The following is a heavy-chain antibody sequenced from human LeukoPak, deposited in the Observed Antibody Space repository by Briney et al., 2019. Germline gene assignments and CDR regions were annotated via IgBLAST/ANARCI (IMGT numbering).Heavy chain of an antibody. D-gene: IGHD5-18*01. J-gene: IGHJ4*02. Sequence: GGSLRLSCAASGFTFSSYSMNWVRQAPGKGLGWVSYISSISSTIYYADSVKGRFTISTDNAKNSLYLQMNSLRAEDTAVYCCARVGGYSYGYDYWGQRTLVTVSS. CDR3: ARVGGYSYGYDY. V-gene: IGHV3-48*01. CDR2: ISSISSTI. CDR1: GFTFSSYS.